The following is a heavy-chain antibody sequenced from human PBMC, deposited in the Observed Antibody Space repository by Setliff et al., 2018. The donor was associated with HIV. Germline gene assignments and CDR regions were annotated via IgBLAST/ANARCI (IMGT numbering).Heavy chain of an antibody. Sequence: PGGSLRLSCEASGFTFSVYGMHWVRQAPGKGLEWVAVVWYDGGKNYYADSVKGRFTISRDDSKNTLYLQMNSLRAEDTAVYYCARGQFRLRPDSLDLWGRGTLVTVSS. J-gene: IGHJ3*01. V-gene: IGHV3-33*01. CDR2: VWYDGGKN. D-gene: IGHD2-21*02. CDR1: GFTFSVYG. CDR3: ARGQFRLRPDSLDL.